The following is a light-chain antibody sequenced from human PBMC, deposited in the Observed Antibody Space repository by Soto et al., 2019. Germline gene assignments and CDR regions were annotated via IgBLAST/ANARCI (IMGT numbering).Light chain of an antibody. Sequence: EILLTQSPGTLALSLGERATLSCRASQSRGSNFLAWYQHKPGQAPSLLIYGASTRATAIPARFSGSGSGTEFTLTISSLQSEDSEVYYCQQYNNWPLTFGGGTKVDIK. CDR3: QQYNNWPLT. J-gene: IGKJ4*01. CDR2: GAS. V-gene: IGKV3-15*01. CDR1: QSRGSN.